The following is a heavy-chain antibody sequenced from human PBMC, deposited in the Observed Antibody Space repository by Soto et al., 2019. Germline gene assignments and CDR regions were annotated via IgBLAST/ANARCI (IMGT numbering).Heavy chain of an antibody. CDR2: IVPVFGRP. Sequence: ASVKVSCKASGVRFSNYGISWVRQAPGRGLEWMGGIVPVFGRPNYAQRFRGRLTITADESTSTGYMELISLRSDDTAVYYCAREGSGYNFWGQGTQVTV. V-gene: IGHV1-69*13. D-gene: IGHD5-12*01. J-gene: IGHJ4*02. CDR1: GVRFSNYG. CDR3: AREGSGYNF.